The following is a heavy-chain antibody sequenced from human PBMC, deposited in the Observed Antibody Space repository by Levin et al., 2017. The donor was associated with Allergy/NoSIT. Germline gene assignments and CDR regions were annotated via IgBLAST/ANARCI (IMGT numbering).Heavy chain of an antibody. D-gene: IGHD3-10*01. CDR2: ISYDGSNK. Sequence: GGSLRLSCAASGFTFSSYGMHWVRQAPGKGLEWVAVISYDGSNKYYADSVKGRFTISRDNSKNTLHLQMNSLRAEDTAVYYGAKDSGPHSMGYFEIWGRGTLVT. CDR3: AKDSGPHSMGYFEI. V-gene: IGHV3-30*18. J-gene: IGHJ2*01. CDR1: GFTFSSYG.